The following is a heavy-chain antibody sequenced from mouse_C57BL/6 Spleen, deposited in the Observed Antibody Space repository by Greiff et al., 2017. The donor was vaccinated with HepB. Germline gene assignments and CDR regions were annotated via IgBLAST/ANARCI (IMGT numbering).Heavy chain of an antibody. CDR2: INYDGSST. CDR3: ARSIYYDYDGAFAY. D-gene: IGHD2-4*01. V-gene: IGHV5-16*01. Sequence: EVQLVESEGGLVQPGSSMKLSCTASGFTFSDYYMAWVRQVPEKGLEWVANINYDGSSTYYLDSLKSRFIISRDNAKNILYLQMSSLKSEDTATYYCARSIYYDYDGAFAYWGQGTLVTVSA. J-gene: IGHJ3*01. CDR1: GFTFSDYY.